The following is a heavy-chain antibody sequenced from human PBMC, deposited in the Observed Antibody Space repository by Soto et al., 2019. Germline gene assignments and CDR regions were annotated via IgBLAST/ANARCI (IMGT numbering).Heavy chain of an antibody. Sequence: QVQLVEYGGGVVQPGRSLRLSCAASGFTFSSYGMHWVRQAPGKGLEWVAVISYDGSNKYYADSVKGRFTISRDNSKNTLYLQMNCLRAEDTAVYYCAKDPDAFDIWGQGTMVTVSS. J-gene: IGHJ3*02. CDR2: ISYDGSNK. V-gene: IGHV3-30*18. CDR1: GFTFSSYG. CDR3: AKDPDAFDI.